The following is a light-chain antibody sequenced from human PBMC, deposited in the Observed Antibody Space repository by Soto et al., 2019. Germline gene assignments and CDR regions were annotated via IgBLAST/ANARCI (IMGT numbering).Light chain of an antibody. CDR2: DVS. J-gene: IGLJ1*01. CDR3: SSYTSSSSLYV. V-gene: IGLV2-14*01. CDR1: SSDVGGYNY. Sequence: QSVLNQPASVSGSPGQSITISCTGTSSDVGGYNYVSWYQQHPGKAPKFMIYDVSNRPSGVSNRFSGSKSGNTASLTISGLQAEDEADYYCSSYTSSSSLYVFGTGTKVTVL.